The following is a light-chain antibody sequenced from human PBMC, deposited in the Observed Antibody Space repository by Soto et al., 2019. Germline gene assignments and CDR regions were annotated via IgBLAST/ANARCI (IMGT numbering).Light chain of an antibody. CDR2: QVT. Sequence: QSALAHPASVSCSPGHSITISCTGSFSDIAVFNYVSWYQQYPGRAPKLLIYQVTSRASGVSHRFSGSKSGNTASLTISGLQPEDEAEYYCNSYSSTNFYVFGTGTKVTVL. J-gene: IGLJ1*01. V-gene: IGLV2-14*01. CDR1: FSDIAVFNY. CDR3: NSYSSTNFYV.